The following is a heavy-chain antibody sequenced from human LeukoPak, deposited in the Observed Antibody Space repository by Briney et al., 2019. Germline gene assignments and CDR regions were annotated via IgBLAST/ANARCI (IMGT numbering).Heavy chain of an antibody. D-gene: IGHD5-12*01. V-gene: IGHV3-30-3*01. J-gene: IGHJ4*02. CDR2: ITYDGSNQ. Sequence: GGSLRLSCAASGFTFSSYAMNWVRQAPGKGLEWVALITYDGSNQYYADSVKGRFTISRDSSKNTLYLQMNSLRTEDTAMYYCAREQRGYDSYCWGQGTLVTVSS. CDR3: AREQRGYDSYC. CDR1: GFTFSSYA.